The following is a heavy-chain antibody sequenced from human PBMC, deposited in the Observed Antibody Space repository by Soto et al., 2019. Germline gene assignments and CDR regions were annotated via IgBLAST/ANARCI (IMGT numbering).Heavy chain of an antibody. J-gene: IGHJ4*02. CDR1: GGSMSSSSYY. Sequence: QLQLQESGPGLVKPSETLSLTCTVSGGSMSSSSYYWGWIRQPPGKGLEWIGSIYYSGSTYYNPSLKSRVTISVDTSKNQFSLKLSSVTAADTAVYYCARLAGYCSSTSCYAGKNYWGQGTLVTVSS. V-gene: IGHV4-39*01. D-gene: IGHD2-2*01. CDR3: ARLAGYCSSTSCYAGKNY. CDR2: IYYSGST.